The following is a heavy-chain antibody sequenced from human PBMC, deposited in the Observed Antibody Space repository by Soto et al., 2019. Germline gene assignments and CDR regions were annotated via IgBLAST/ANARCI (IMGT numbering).Heavy chain of an antibody. CDR2: IIAGDGYT. J-gene: IGHJ4*02. CDR3: ARAIGMVALDY. D-gene: IGHD3-10*01. CDR1: GFTFTSHH. V-gene: IGHV1-3*05. Sequence: QVQFVQSGAEKREPGASVKVTCKTSGFTFTSHHIHWVRQAPGQRLEWMGLIIAGDGYTQYARAFQDRVTFTRDTSAGTAYLEFRGLTLEDTAVYYCARAIGMVALDYWGQGTLVTVSS.